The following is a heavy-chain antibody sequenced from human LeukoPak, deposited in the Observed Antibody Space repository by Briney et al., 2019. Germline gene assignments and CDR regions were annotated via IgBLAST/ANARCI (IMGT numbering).Heavy chain of an antibody. J-gene: IGHJ3*02. D-gene: IGHD1-26*01. Sequence: RPSETLSLTCAVSGYSISSGYYWGWIRQPPGKGLEWIGSIYHSGITYYNPSLKSRVTISVDTSKNQFSLKLSSVTAADTAVYYCASYSSHDAFDIWGQGTMVTVSS. V-gene: IGHV4-38-2*01. CDR3: ASYSSHDAFDI. CDR1: GYSISSGYY. CDR2: IYHSGIT.